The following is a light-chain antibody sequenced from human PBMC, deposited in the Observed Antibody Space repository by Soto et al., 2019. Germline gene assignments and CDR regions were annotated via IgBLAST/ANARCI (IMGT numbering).Light chain of an antibody. Sequence: EIEMTQSPATLSLAPGERVTLSCRASESVSTNLAWYQQKAGQAPRLLIYGASTRATGIPARFSGSGSGTEFTLTISSLQSEDFAVYYCQQYDNWPPITFGGGTKVDIK. CDR3: QQYDNWPPIT. CDR1: ESVSTN. V-gene: IGKV3-15*01. CDR2: GAS. J-gene: IGKJ4*01.